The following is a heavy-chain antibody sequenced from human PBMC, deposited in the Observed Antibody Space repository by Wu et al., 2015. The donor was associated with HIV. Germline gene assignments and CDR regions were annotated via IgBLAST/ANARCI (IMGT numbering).Heavy chain of an antibody. J-gene: IGHJ4*02. CDR1: GGSFRNYG. CDR2: IIGVSGME. V-gene: IGHV1-69*05. Sequence: QLVQSGPEVKKAGSSVKVSCKASGGSFRNYGISWVREAPGQGLEWMGGIIGVSGMEIYAQKFQDRVTITTDESSSTAYMDLNSLKSDDTAVYYCARVGLGYCSSTSCHYLHFDYWGQGTLVTVSS. D-gene: IGHD2-2*01. CDR3: ARVGLGYCSSTSCHYLHFDY.